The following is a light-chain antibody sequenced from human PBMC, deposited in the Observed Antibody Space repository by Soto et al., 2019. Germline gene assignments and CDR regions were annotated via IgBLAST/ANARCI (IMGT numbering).Light chain of an antibody. Sequence: EIVLTQSPGTLSLSPGESATLSCRASQTISDSYVAWYQQKPGQAPRLLIYRASRRATGIPDRFTGSGSGRDFSLTISRLEPEDFAVYYCQQYGTSPSWTFGQGTKVEVK. V-gene: IGKV3-20*01. CDR2: RAS. CDR1: QTISDSY. J-gene: IGKJ1*01. CDR3: QQYGTSPSWT.